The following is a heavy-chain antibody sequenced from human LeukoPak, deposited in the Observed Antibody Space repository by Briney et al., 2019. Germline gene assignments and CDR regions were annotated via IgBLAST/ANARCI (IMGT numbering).Heavy chain of an antibody. CDR2: ISSSSSTI. D-gene: IGHD6-19*01. V-gene: IGHV3-48*04. Sequence: AGGSLRLSCAASGFTFSSYSMNWVRQAPGKGLEWVSYISSSSSTIYYADSVKGRFTISRDNAKNSLYLQMNSLRAEDTAVYYCARRAYSSGWYVDYWGQGTLVTVSS. J-gene: IGHJ4*02. CDR3: ARRAYSSGWYVDY. CDR1: GFTFSSYS.